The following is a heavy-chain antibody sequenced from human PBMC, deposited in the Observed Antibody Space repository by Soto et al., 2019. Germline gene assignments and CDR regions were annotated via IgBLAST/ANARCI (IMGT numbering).Heavy chain of an antibody. CDR2: INSDGSST. J-gene: IGHJ4*02. V-gene: IGHV3-74*01. D-gene: IGHD3-10*01. CDR1: GFTFSSYC. Sequence: EVQLVESGGGLVQTGGSLRLSCAASGFTFSSYCMHGVRQAPWKGLVWVSRINSDGSSTSYADSVKGRFTISRDNAKNALYLQMNRLRDEDTAVYYCARSVAVGGNDYWGQGTLVTVSS. CDR3: ARSVAVGGNDY.